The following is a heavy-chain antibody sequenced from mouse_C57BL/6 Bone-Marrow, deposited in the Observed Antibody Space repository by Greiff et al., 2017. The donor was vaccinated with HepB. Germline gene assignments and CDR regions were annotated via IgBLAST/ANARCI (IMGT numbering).Heavy chain of an antibody. D-gene: IGHD2-4*01. V-gene: IGHV1-5*01. CDR2: IYPGNSDT. CDR1: GYTFTSYW. J-gene: IGHJ3*01. CDR3: TRHDYDGAY. Sequence: VQLQQSGTVLARPGASVKMSCKTSGYTFTSYWMHWVKQRPGQGLEWIGAIYPGNSDTSYNQKFKGKAKLTAVTSASTAYMELSSLTNEDSAVYYCTRHDYDGAYWGQGTLVTVSA.